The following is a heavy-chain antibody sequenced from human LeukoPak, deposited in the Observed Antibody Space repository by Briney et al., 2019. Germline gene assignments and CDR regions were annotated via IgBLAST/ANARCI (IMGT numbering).Heavy chain of an antibody. V-gene: IGHV3-43D*03. CDR2: ISWDGGST. J-gene: IGHJ4*02. D-gene: IGHD4-11*01. CDR1: GFTFDDYA. CDR3: AKDTSNYPEYFDY. Sequence: AGGSLRLSCAASGFTFDDYAMHWVRQAPGKGLEWVSLISWDGGSTYYADSVKGRFTISRDNSKNSLYPQMNSLRAEDTALYYCAKDTSNYPEYFDYWGQGTLVTVSS.